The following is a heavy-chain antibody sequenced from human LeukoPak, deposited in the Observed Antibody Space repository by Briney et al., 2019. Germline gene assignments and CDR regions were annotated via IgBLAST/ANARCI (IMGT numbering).Heavy chain of an antibody. V-gene: IGHV3-48*03. CDR1: GFTFSSYE. D-gene: IGHD1-26*01. CDR2: ISSSGSTI. CDR3: AREWEATELH. Sequence: GGSLRLSCAASGFTFSSYEMNWVRQAPGKGLEWVSYISSSGSTIYYADSVKGRFTISRDNAKNSLYLQMNSLRAEDTAVYYCAREWEATELHWGQGTLVTVSS. J-gene: IGHJ4*02.